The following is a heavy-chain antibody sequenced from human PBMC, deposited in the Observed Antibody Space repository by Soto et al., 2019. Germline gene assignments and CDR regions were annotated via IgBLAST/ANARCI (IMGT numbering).Heavy chain of an antibody. J-gene: IGHJ6*02. CDR3: ASENRFGELGCYYYGMDV. V-gene: IGHV1-69*02. Sequence: QVQLVQSGAEVKKPGSSVKVSCKASGGTFSSYTISWVRQAPGQGLEWMGRIIPILGIANYAQKFQGRVTITADKSTSTAYMELSSLRSEDTAVYYCASENRFGELGCYYYGMDVWGQGTTVTVSS. D-gene: IGHD3-10*01. CDR1: GGTFSSYT. CDR2: IIPILGIA.